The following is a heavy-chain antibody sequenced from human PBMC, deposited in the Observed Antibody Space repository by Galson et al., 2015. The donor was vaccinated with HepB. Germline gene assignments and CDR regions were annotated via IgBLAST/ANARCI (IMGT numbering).Heavy chain of an antibody. Sequence: SLRLSCAASGFTFSSYGMHWVRQAPGKGLEWVAVISYDGSNKYYADSVKGRFTISRDNSKNTLYLQMNSLRAEDTAVDYCAKDISIGQWLQLPGVNWGQATLGTASS. J-gene: IGHJ4*02. CDR3: AKDISIGQWLQLPGVN. V-gene: IGHV3-30*18. CDR2: ISYDGSNK. D-gene: IGHD6-19*01. CDR1: GFTFSSYG.